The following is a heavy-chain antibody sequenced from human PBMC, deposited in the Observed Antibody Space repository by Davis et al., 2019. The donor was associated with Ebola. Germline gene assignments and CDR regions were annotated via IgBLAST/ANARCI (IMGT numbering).Heavy chain of an antibody. CDR1: GFTFSSYA. V-gene: IGHV3-30-3*01. CDR2: ISYDGSNK. CDR3: AREGRLAHFDY. Sequence: PGGSLRLSCAASGFTFSSYAMHWVRQAPGKGLEWVAVISYDGSNKYYADSVKGRFTISRDNAKNSLYLQMNSLRAEDTAVYYCAREGRLAHFDYWGQGTLVTVSS. J-gene: IGHJ4*02. D-gene: IGHD3-10*01.